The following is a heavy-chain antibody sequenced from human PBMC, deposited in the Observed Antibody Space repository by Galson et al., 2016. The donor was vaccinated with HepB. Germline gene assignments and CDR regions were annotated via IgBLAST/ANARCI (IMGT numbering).Heavy chain of an antibody. D-gene: IGHD2-2*02. V-gene: IGHV3-69-1*01. CDR1: GFTFSDYN. J-gene: IGHJ4*02. CDR3: ARALLTYTGPVPHTPFDY. CDR2: IVSSYYL. Sequence: SLRLSCATSGFTFSDYNLSWVRQAPGKGLEWVSSIVSSYYLYYADSVKGRFTISRDNAENSLNLQMSSLRAEDTAVYYCARALLTYTGPVPHTPFDYWGQGTLVTVSS.